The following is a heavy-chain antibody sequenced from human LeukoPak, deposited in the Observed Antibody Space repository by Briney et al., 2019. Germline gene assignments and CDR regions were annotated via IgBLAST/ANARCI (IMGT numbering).Heavy chain of an antibody. V-gene: IGHV3-21*06. Sequence: GGSLRLSCAASGFTFSGYSMNWVRQAPGKGLEWVSALSSTSTYIYYVDSVKGRFTISRDNAKNSLYLQMNSPRAEDTAIYFCARVRRRSSAYDYSDYWGQGTLVTVSA. J-gene: IGHJ4*02. D-gene: IGHD5-12*01. CDR2: LSSTSTYI. CDR3: ARVRRRSSAYDYSDY. CDR1: GFTFSGYS.